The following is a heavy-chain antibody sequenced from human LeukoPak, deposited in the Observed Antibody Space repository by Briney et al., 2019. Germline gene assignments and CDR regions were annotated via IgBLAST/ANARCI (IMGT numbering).Heavy chain of an antibody. CDR1: GFTFSAHW. J-gene: IGHJ6*02. D-gene: IGHD2-15*01. Sequence: GGSLRLSCAASGFTFSAHWMSWVGQAPGKGLEWVSNIKEDGSNKYYADSVKGRFTISRDNSKNTLYLQMNSLRAEDTAVYYCASQYRLIVVLVAATVSSDYGMDVWGQGTTVTVSS. CDR2: IKEDGSNK. V-gene: IGHV3-7*01. CDR3: ASQYRLIVVLVAATVSSDYGMDV.